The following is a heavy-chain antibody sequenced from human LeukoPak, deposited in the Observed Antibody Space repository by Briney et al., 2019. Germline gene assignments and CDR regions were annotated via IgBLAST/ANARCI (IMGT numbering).Heavy chain of an antibody. J-gene: IGHJ4*02. CDR2: IYSDNT. CDR1: GFTVSSNS. Sequence: GGSLRLSCTVSGFTVSSNSMSWVRQAPGKGLEWVSFIYSDNTHYSDSVKGRFTISRDNSKNTLYLQMNSLRAEDTAVYYCAKPFPLGAGVYYFDYWGQGTLVTVSS. V-gene: IGHV3-53*01. D-gene: IGHD1-26*01. CDR3: AKPFPLGAGVYYFDY.